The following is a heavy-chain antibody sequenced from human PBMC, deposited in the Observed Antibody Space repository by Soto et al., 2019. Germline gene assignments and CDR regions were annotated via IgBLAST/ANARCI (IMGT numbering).Heavy chain of an antibody. D-gene: IGHD1-1*01. Sequence: KPSETLSLTCTVSGASISGSYWSWIRKSAGKGLEWIGRIYATGTTDYNPSLKSRVTMSVDTSKKQFSLKLRSVTAADTAVYYCVRDGTKTLRDWFDPWGQGISVTVSS. CDR1: GASISGSY. V-gene: IGHV4-4*07. CDR3: VRDGTKTLRDWFDP. J-gene: IGHJ5*02. CDR2: IYATGTT.